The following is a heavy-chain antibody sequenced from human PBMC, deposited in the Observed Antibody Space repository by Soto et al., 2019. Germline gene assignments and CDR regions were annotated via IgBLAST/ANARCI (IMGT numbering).Heavy chain of an antibody. CDR2: ISSSSSDI. V-gene: IGHV3-21*04. CDR3: AKDSRIGFCRSWYYCYRLDV. Sequence: GGSLRLSCAASGFSLSDYYMNWVRQAPGKGLEWVSSISSSSSDINYADSVKGRFTISRDNAKNSLYLQMNSLRAEDTAVYYCAKDSRIGFCRSWYYCYRLDVWGQGTT. CDR1: GFSLSDYY. J-gene: IGHJ6*02. D-gene: IGHD6-13*01.